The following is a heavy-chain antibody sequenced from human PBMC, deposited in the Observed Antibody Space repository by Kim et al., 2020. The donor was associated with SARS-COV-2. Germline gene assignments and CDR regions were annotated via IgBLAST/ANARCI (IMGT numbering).Heavy chain of an antibody. CDR3: AREISSYCSSTSCHTTDY. V-gene: IGHV3-21*01. CDR1: GFPFSSYS. CDR2: ISSSSSYI. D-gene: IGHD2-2*01. J-gene: IGHJ4*02. Sequence: GGSLRLSCAASGFPFSSYSMNWVRQAPGKGLEWVSSISSSSSYIYYADSVKGRFTISRDNAKNSLYLQMNSLRAEDTAVYYCAREISSYCSSTSCHTTDYWGQGTLVTVSS.